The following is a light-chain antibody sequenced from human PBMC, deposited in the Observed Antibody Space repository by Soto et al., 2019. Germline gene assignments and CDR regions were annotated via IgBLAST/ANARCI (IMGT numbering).Light chain of an antibody. CDR1: QGIRND. V-gene: IGKV1-6*01. J-gene: IGKJ1*01. CDR3: QHYNSYSEA. CDR2: AAS. Sequence: AIQMTQSPSSLSASVGARVPITCRASQGIRNDLGWYQQKPGKAHKLLIYAASSLQSGVPSRFSGSGSGTDFTLTISSLQPDDFATYYCQHYNSYSEAVGQGTKVDNK.